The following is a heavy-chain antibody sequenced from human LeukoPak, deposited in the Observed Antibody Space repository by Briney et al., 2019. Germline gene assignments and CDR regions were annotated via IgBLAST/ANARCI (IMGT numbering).Heavy chain of an antibody. D-gene: IGHD3-22*01. CDR1: GGSIISYY. CDR2: IYTSGGT. V-gene: IGHV4-4*07. CDR3: AREYYYDRSGYLNWFDP. J-gene: IGHJ5*02. Sequence: SETLSLTCTFPGGSIISYYWSWIRQPAGKGLEWMGRIYTSGGTNYNPSLKSRATMSVDTSKNQFSLKLSSVTAADTAVYYCAREYYYDRSGYLNWFDPWGQGTLVTVSS.